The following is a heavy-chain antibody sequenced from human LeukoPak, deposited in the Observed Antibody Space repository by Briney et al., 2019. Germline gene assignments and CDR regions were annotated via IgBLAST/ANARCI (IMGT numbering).Heavy chain of an antibody. CDR3: AKDKAPLYSGYDWDLDF. CDR2: ISWNSASI. CDR1: GFTFHQYA. V-gene: IGHV3-9*01. Sequence: PGRSLRLSCAASGFTFHQYAIHWVRQVPGKGLEWVSGISWNSASIGYADSVKGRFTISRDNANNSVHLQMNSLRAEDTALYYCAKDKAPLYSGYDWDLDFWGQGTLVTVSS. D-gene: IGHD5-12*01. J-gene: IGHJ4*02.